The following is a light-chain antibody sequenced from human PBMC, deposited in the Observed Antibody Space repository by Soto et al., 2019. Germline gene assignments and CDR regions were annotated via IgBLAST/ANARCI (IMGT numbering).Light chain of an antibody. Sequence: QLVLTQPPSASGTPGQRVTMSCSGSSSNIGSNAVYWFQQLPGTAPKLLIYTNNRRPSGVPDRFSGSKSGTSASLAIIGLQSEDEADYYCAGWDDGLNGVLFGGGTKLTVL. J-gene: IGLJ2*01. CDR2: TNN. CDR1: SSNIGSNA. CDR3: AGWDDGLNGVL. V-gene: IGLV1-44*01.